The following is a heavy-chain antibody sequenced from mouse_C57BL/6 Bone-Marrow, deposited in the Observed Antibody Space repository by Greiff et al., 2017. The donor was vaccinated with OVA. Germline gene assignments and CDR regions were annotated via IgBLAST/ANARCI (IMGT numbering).Heavy chain of an antibody. CDR2: IDPENGDT. D-gene: IGHD2-1*01. J-gene: IGHJ1*03. V-gene: IGHV14-4*01. CDR1: GFNIKDDY. CDR3: TTNVNSVWYFDV. Sequence: VQLQQSGAELVRPGASVKLSCTASGFNIKDDYMHWVKQRPEQGLEWIGWIDPENGDTEYASKFQGKATITADTSSNTAYLQLSSLTSEDTAVYYCTTNVNSVWYFDVWGTGTTVTVSS.